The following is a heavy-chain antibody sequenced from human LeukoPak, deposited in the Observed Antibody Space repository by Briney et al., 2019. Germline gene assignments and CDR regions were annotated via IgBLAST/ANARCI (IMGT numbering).Heavy chain of an antibody. CDR2: IYYSGST. Sequence: SETLSLTCTVSGGSISSYYWSWIRQPPGKGLEWIGYIYYSGSTNYNPSLKSRVTISVGTSKNQFSLKLSSVTAADTAVYYCARSAEGYYGSGDEYFQHWGQGTLVTVSS. J-gene: IGHJ1*01. CDR3: ARSAEGYYGSGDEYFQH. D-gene: IGHD3-10*01. V-gene: IGHV4-59*01. CDR1: GGSISSYY.